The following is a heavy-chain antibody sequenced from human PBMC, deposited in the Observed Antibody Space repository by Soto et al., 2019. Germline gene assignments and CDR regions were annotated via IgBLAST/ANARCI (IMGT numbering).Heavy chain of an antibody. CDR1: GFTFSSYA. V-gene: IGHV3-30-3*01. CDR3: ARDSAPYYGSGSLDY. J-gene: IGHJ4*02. D-gene: IGHD3-10*01. Sequence: QVQLVESGGGVVQPGRSLRLSCAASGFTFSSYAMHWVRQAPGKGLEWVAVISYDGSNKYYADSVKGRFTISRDNSKNTLYLQMNSLRAEDTAVYYCARDSAPYYGSGSLDYWGQGTLVTVSS. CDR2: ISYDGSNK.